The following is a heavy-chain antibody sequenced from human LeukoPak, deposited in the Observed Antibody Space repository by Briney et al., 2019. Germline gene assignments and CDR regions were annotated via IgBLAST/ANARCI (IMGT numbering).Heavy chain of an antibody. CDR3: ARYYYDSSGYYYPVDY. CDR1: GGSISSTSSY. J-gene: IGHJ4*02. V-gene: IGHV4-39*01. CDR2: IYYSGTT. D-gene: IGHD3-22*01. Sequence: KPSETLPLTCTVSGGSISSTSSYWGWIRQPPGKGLEWIGSIYYSGTTYYNPSLKSRVTISVETSKNQFSLRLSSVTAADTAVYYCARYYYDSSGYYYPVDYWGQGTLVTVSS.